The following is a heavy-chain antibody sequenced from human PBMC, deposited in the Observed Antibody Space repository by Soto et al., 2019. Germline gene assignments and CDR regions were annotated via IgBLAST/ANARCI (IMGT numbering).Heavy chain of an antibody. D-gene: IGHD2-2*01. V-gene: IGHV2-5*02. CDR1: GFSLSTSGVD. CDR3: AHRSACSCPGPPFDY. CDR2: IYWDDDK. J-gene: IGHJ4*02. Sequence: QITLKESGPTLVKPTQTLTLTCTFSGFSLSTSGVDVGWIRQPPGKALEWLALIYWDDDKRYSPSLKSRLTITKDTSKNQVVLTMTNMDPVDTATYYCAHRSACSCPGPPFDYWGQGTLVTVSS.